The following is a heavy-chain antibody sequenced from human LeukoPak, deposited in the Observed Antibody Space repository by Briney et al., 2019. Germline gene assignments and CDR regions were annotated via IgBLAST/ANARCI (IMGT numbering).Heavy chain of an antibody. D-gene: IGHD3-16*02. CDR3: AKDPSYVWGSYRRTPFDP. Sequence: SGGSLRLSCAASGFTFSSYAMSWVRQAPGKGLEWVSGISGSGGSTYYADSVKGRFTISRDNSKNTLYLQMNSLRAEDTAVYYCAKDPSYVWGSYRRTPFDPWGQGTLVTVSS. CDR1: GFTFSSYA. CDR2: ISGSGGST. V-gene: IGHV3-23*01. J-gene: IGHJ5*02.